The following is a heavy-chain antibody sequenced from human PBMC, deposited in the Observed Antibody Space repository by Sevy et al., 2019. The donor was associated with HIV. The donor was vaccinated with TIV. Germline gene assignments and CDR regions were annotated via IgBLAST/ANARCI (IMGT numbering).Heavy chain of an antibody. D-gene: IGHD3-9*01. CDR2: FYWNDDK. V-gene: IGHV2-5*01. Sequence: SGPTLVKPTQTLTLTCTFSGFSLSTSGVGVGWIRQPPGKALEWLALFYWNDDKRYSPSLKSRLTITKDTSKNMVVLTMTNMDPVDTATYYCTHLYYDILTGYHNLDYWGQGTLVTVSS. J-gene: IGHJ4*02. CDR1: GFSLSTSGVG. CDR3: THLYYDILTGYHNLDY.